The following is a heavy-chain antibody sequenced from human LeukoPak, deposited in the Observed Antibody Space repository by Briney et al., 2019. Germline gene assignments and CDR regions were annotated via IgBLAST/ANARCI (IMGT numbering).Heavy chain of an antibody. CDR2: IIPIFGTA. CDR3: ARDPNSYYDSSGYYPNWFDP. D-gene: IGHD3-22*01. V-gene: IGHV1-69*13. CDR1: GGTFSSYA. J-gene: IGHJ5*02. Sequence: SVKVSCKASGGTFSSYAISWVRQAPGQGLEWMGGIIPIFGTANYAQKFQGRVTITADESTSTAYMELSSLRSEDTAVYYCARDPNSYYDSSGYYPNWFDPWGQGALVTVSS.